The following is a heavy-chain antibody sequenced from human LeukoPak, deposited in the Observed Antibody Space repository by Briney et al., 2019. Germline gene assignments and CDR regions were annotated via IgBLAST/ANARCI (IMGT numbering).Heavy chain of an antibody. Sequence: ASVKVSCKASGYMFTGYYMHWVRQAPGQGLEWMGWINPNSGGTNYAQKFQGRVTMTRDTSISTAYMDLNRLRSDDTAVYYCARVVAVTGTPVYYMDVWGRDHGHRLL. V-gene: IGHV1-2*02. CDR2: INPNSGGT. CDR1: GYMFTGYY. D-gene: IGHD6-19*01. J-gene: IGHJ6*03. CDR3: ARVVAVTGTPVYYMDV.